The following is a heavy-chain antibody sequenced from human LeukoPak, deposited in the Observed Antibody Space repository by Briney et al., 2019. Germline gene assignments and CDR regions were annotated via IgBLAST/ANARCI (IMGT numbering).Heavy chain of an antibody. D-gene: IGHD3-22*01. CDR2: ISAYNGNT. CDR3: ARWPSHYYDSSGPYGGY. V-gene: IGHV1-18*01. CDR1: GYTFTSYG. Sequence: ASVKVSCKASGYTFTSYGISWVRQAPGQGLEWMGWISAYNGNTNYAQKLQGRVTMTTDTSTSTAYMELRSLRSDDTAVYYCARWPSHYYDSSGPYGGYWGQGTLVTVSS. J-gene: IGHJ4*02.